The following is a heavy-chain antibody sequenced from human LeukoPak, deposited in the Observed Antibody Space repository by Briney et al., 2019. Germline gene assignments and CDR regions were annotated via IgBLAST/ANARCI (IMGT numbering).Heavy chain of an antibody. J-gene: IGHJ4*02. CDR1: GYTFTSYG. CDR2: ISAYNGNT. Sequence: ASVKVSCKASGYTFTSYGISWVRQAPGQGLEWMGWISAYNGNTNYAQKLQGRVTMTTDTSTSTAYMELRSLRSDDTAVYYCARSTYYYDSSGYYLGWGRGTLVTVSS. D-gene: IGHD3-22*01. CDR3: ARSTYYYDSSGYYLG. V-gene: IGHV1-18*01.